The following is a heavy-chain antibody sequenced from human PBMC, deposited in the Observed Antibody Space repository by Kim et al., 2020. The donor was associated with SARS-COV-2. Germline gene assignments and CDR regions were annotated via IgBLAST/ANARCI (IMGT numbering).Heavy chain of an antibody. J-gene: IGHJ6*02. CDR1: GGTFSSYA. CDR3: ARAYSSSWLANYYYGMDV. V-gene: IGHV1-69*13. CDR2: IIPIFGTA. Sequence: SVKVSCKASGGTFSSYAISWVRQAPGQGLEWMGGIIPIFGTANYAQKFQGRVTITADESTSTAYMELSSLRSEDTAVYYCARAYSSSWLANYYYGMDVWGQGTTVTVSS. D-gene: IGHD6-13*01.